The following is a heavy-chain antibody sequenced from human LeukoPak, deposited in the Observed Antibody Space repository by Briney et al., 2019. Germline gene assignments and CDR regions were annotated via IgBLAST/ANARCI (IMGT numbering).Heavy chain of an antibody. CDR3: ARRARYYGSGSYYNWFDP. V-gene: IGHV4-4*02. D-gene: IGHD3-10*01. CDR1: GGSISSSNW. CDR2: INHSGST. Sequence: SETLSLTCAVSGGSISSSNWWSWVRQPPGKGLEWIGEINHSGSTNYNPSLKSRVTISVDTSKNQFSLKLSSVTAADTAVYYCARRARYYGSGSYYNWFDPWGQGTLVTVSS. J-gene: IGHJ5*02.